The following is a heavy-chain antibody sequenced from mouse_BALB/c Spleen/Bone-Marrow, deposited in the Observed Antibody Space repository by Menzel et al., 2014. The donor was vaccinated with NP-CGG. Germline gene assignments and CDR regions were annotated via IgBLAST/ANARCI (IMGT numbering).Heavy chain of an antibody. J-gene: IGHJ1*01. V-gene: IGHV1-81*01. CDR3: ARYYDYDWYFDV. CDR2: IYPGSGST. CDR1: GYTFTDYV. D-gene: IGHD2-4*01. Sequence: VKLQQSGPELVKPGASVKMSCKASGYTFTDYVISWVKQRTGQGLEWIGEIYPGSGSTYYNEKFKGKATLTADKSSNTAYVQLSSLTSEDSAVYFCARYYDYDWYFDVWGAGTTVTVSS.